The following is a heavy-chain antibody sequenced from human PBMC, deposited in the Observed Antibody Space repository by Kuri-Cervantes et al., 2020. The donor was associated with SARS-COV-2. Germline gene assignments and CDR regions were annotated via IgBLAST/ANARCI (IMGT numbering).Heavy chain of an antibody. CDR2: IYYTGST. CDR3: VKGGARITNSGVVIANWFDP. J-gene: IGHJ5*02. V-gene: IGHV4-39*01. CDR1: GGSISRSSNY. Sequence: GSLRLSCTVSGGSISRSSNYWGWIRQPPGKGLEWIGSIYYTGSTSYNPSLMSRVTISVDTSKNQFSLKLSSVTAADTALYSCVKGGARITNSGVVIANWFDPWGQGTLVTISS. D-gene: IGHD3-3*01.